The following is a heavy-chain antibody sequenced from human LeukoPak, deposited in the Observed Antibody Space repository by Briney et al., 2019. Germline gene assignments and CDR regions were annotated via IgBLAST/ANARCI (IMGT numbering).Heavy chain of an antibody. CDR1: GLTFYNYA. CDR3: ARDSPVVVAALYLDY. V-gene: IGHV3-23*01. Sequence: GGSLRPSCAASGLTFYNYAMSWVRQAPGKGLEWVSTISDSGGSTYYADSVKGRFTISRDNSKNTLYLQMNSLRAEDTAVYYCARDSPVVVAALYLDYWGQGTLVTVSS. J-gene: IGHJ4*02. D-gene: IGHD2-15*01. CDR2: ISDSGGST.